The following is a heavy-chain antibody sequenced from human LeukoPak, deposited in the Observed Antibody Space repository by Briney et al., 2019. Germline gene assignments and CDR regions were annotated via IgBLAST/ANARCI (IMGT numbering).Heavy chain of an antibody. Sequence: GGSLRLSCAASGFTFSSYGMHWVRQAPGKGLEWVAVIWYDGSNKYYADSVKGRSTISRDNSKNTLYLQMNSLRAEDTAVYYCAKELGYYYDSKDAFDIWGQGTMVTVSS. CDR1: GFTFSSYG. CDR3: AKELGYYYDSKDAFDI. V-gene: IGHV3-33*06. J-gene: IGHJ3*02. CDR2: IWYDGSNK. D-gene: IGHD3-22*01.